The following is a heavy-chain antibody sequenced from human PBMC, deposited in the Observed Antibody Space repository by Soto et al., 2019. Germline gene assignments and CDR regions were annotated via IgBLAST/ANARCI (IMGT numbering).Heavy chain of an antibody. J-gene: IGHJ6*02. D-gene: IGHD3-3*01. CDR2: ISGSGGST. V-gene: IGHV3-23*01. CDR3: AKGTTMAQYDFWSGTYYYYGMDV. Sequence: GVSRRRSCSASRFTFSSYALSCFRQPPRKGLEWVSAISGSGGSTSYADSVKGRFTISRDNSKNTLYLQMNSLRAEDTAVYYCAKGTTMAQYDFWSGTYYYYGMDVWGQGTTGTVSS. CDR1: RFTFSSYA.